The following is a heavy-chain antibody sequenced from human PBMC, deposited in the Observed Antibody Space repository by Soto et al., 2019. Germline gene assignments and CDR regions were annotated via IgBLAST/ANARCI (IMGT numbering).Heavy chain of an antibody. J-gene: IGHJ6*02. D-gene: IGHD1-26*01. CDR2: ISSSSSTI. V-gene: IGHV3-48*02. Sequence: PGGSPRLSCAASGFTFSSYSMNWVRQAPGKGLEWVSYISSSSSTIYYADSVKGRFTISRDNAKNSLYLQMNSLRDEDTAVYYCAREEMGATSEYYYGMDVWGQGTTVTVSS. CDR1: GFTFSSYS. CDR3: AREEMGATSEYYYGMDV.